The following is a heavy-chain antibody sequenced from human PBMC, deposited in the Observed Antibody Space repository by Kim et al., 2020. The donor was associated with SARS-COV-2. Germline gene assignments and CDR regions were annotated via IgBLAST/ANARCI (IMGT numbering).Heavy chain of an antibody. V-gene: IGHV3-21*01. D-gene: IGHD1-26*01. CDR3: ARASGSYYEAFDY. J-gene: IGHJ4*02. Sequence: YADSVKGRFPISRDNAKNSLYPQMNSLRAEDTAVYYCARASGSYYEAFDYWGQGTLVTVSS.